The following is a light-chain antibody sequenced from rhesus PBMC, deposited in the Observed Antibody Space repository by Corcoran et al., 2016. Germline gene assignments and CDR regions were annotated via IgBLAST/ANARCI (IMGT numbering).Light chain of an antibody. CDR3: QRYNDWPYS. Sequence: ETVMMQSPATLSLSPGERATLSCRASQSVGSTLAWYQQKPGQAPRLLIYYSSTKATGIPSRFSGSGSGTEFTLTISSLDPEDVGVYYCQRYNDWPYSFGQGTKVEIK. J-gene: IGKJ2*01. CDR2: YSS. CDR1: QSVGST. V-gene: IGKV3-35*02.